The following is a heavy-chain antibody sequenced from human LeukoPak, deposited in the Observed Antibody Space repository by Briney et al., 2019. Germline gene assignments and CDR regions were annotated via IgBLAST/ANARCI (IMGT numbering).Heavy chain of an antibody. J-gene: IGHJ4*02. Sequence: GGSLRLSCAASGFTFSNYWMHWVRQAPGKGLEWVAFIRYDGSNKYYADSVKGRFTISRDNSKNTLYLQMNSLRAEDTAVYYCAKVFTNYFDYWGQGTLVTVSS. CDR2: IRYDGSNK. CDR3: AKVFTNYFDY. V-gene: IGHV3-30*02. CDR1: GFTFSNYW.